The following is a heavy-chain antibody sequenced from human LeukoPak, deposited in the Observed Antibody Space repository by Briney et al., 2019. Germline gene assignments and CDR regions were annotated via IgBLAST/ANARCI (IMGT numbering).Heavy chain of an antibody. V-gene: IGHV3-30*03. CDR1: GFTFSSYG. J-gene: IGHJ3*02. D-gene: IGHD6-6*01. CDR3: AREYITSSGRASDI. Sequence: GGSLRLSCAASGFTFSSYGMHWVRQAPGKGLEWVAVISNDGSTKKYADSVKGRFTISRDNSKNTLYVQMNSLRADDTAVYYCAREYITSSGRASDIWGQGTMVTVSS. CDR2: ISNDGSTK.